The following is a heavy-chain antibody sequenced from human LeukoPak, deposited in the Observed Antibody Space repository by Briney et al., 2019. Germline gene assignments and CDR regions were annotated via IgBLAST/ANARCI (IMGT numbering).Heavy chain of an antibody. CDR3: AKAGGESYYYYMDV. J-gene: IGHJ6*03. D-gene: IGHD2-8*02. Sequence: GGSLRLSCAASGFTFSSYAMSWARQAPGKGLEWVSAISGSGGSTYYAGSVKGRFTISRDNSKNTLYLQMNSLRAEDTAVYYCAKAGGESYYYYMDVWGKGTTVTVSS. V-gene: IGHV3-23*01. CDR2: ISGSGGST. CDR1: GFTFSSYA.